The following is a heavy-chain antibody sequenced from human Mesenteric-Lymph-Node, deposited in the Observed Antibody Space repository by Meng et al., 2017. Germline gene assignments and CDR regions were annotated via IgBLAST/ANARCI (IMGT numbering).Heavy chain of an antibody. CDR1: GYIFTSYG. V-gene: IGHV1-18*04. D-gene: IGHD3-9*01. J-gene: IGHJ5*02. CDR3: ARAGPAGYGPLEYSWFDP. CDR2: ISAYNGKT. Sequence: QVQLVQSGDEVKKPGASVKVSCKAAGYIFTSYGITWVRQAPGQGLEWMGWISAYNGKTNYAQTLQGRVTMTTDTSTSTAYMELRSLRSDDTAMYWCARAGPAGYGPLEYSWFDPWGQGTLVTVSS.